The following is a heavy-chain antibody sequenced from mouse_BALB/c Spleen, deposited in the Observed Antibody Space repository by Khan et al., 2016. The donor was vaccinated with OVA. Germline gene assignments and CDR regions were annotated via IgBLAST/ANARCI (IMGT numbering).Heavy chain of an antibody. V-gene: IGHV3-1*02. D-gene: IGHD2-1*01. J-gene: IGHJ4*01. CDR1: GYSITSGYS. Sequence: EVQLQESGPDLVKPSQSLSLTCTVTGYSITSGYSWHWIRQFPGNKLEWMGYIYHSGSINYNPSLKSRFSITRDTSKNLFFLQLNSVTIEDTATYYCARDGNDMDYWGQGTSVTVSS. CDR3: ARDGNDMDY. CDR2: IYHSGSI.